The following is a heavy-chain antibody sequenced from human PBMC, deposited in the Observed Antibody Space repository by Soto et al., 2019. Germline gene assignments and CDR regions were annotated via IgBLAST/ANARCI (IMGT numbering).Heavy chain of an antibody. Sequence: QVQLQQWGAGLLKPSETLSLTCAVYGGSFSNYYWSWIRQPPGKGLEWIGEINHSGSTNYNPSLKSRVTISVDTSKNQFSLKLSSMTAADTAVYYCARGAQYYDFWVLWGQGTLVTVSS. D-gene: IGHD3-3*01. CDR2: INHSGST. CDR1: GGSFSNYY. V-gene: IGHV4-34*01. CDR3: ARGAQYYDFWVL. J-gene: IGHJ4*02.